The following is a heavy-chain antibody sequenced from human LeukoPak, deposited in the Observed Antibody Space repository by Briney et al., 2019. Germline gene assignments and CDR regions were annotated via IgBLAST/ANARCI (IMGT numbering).Heavy chain of an antibody. D-gene: IGHD6-19*01. CDR1: GFTFATYS. V-gene: IGHV3-23*01. CDR2: IFGSASKI. J-gene: IGHJ3*01. CDR3: VKDRVPDSGWSFDV. Sequence: GGSLRLSCTTSGFTFATYSMSWARQAPGQGLEWVASIFGSASKIYHADSVKGRFTVSRDNSKNTLYLQMNGLRVEDTALYYCVKDRVPDSGWSFDVWGRGTMVTVSA.